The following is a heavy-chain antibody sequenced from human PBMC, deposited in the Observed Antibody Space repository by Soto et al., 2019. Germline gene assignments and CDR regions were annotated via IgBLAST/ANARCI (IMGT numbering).Heavy chain of an antibody. CDR1: GFTFTSYT. CDR2: INAGNGNT. CDR3: ARERRFLEGGFDL. Sequence: GASVKVSCEASGFTFTSYTIHWLRQAPGQGLEWMGRINAGNGNTRYLQKFQGRVTITKDTSASTAYMELTSLRSEDTTVYYCARERRFLEGGFDLWGQGPMITVYS. J-gene: IGHJ4*02. V-gene: IGHV1-3*01. D-gene: IGHD3-3*01.